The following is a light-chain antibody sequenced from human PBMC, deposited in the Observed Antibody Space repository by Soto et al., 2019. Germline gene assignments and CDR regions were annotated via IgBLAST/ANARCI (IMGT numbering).Light chain of an antibody. V-gene: IGLV2-23*02. Sequence: QSALTQPASVSGSPGQSITISCTGTSSDVGNYNLVSWYQHHPGKAPKLMIYVVSKWPSGVSNRFSGSKSGNTASLTISGLQAEDEADYYCGSYAGRSTFVFGGGTKLTVL. CDR1: SSDVGNYNL. CDR3: GSYAGRSTFV. CDR2: VVS. J-gene: IGLJ3*02.